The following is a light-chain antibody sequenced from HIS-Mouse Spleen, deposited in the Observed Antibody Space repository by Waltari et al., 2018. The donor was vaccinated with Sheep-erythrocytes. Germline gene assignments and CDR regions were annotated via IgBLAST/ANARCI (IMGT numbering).Light chain of an antibody. J-gene: IGLJ1*01. CDR2: DVS. CDR3: CSYAGSYNHV. CDR1: SSDVGGFNY. V-gene: IGLV2-11*01. Sequence: QSALTQPRSVSGSPGQSVPISCTGTSSDVGGFNYFSWYQQHPGKAPKLMIYDVSKRPSGVPDRFSGSTSGNTASLTISGLQAEDEADYYCCSYAGSYNHVFATGTKVTVL.